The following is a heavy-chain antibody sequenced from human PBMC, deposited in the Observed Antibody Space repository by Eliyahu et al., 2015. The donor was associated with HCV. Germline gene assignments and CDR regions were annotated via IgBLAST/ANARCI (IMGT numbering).Heavy chain of an antibody. CDR2: IHYSGST. D-gene: IGHD6-19*01. V-gene: IGHV4-59*01. J-gene: IGHJ5*02. CDR3: ASGGGGIAVAGTGGWFDP. CDR1: GGSLTPYY. Sequence: QVQLQESGPGLVKPSETLSLTCPVSGGSLTPYYWXWXRXPPGKGLEWXGYIHYSGSTNYNPSLKSRVTISLDTSKNQFSLNLTSVTAADTAVYYCASGGGGIAVAGTGGWFDPWGQGTLVTVSS.